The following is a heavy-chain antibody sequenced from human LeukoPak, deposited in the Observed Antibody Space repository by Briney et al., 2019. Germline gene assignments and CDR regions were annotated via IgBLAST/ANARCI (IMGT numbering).Heavy chain of an antibody. V-gene: IGHV4-39*01. CDR3: AGSLRYFDWALNYYYYYMDV. CDR2: IYYSGST. CDR1: GGSISSSSYY. D-gene: IGHD3-9*01. J-gene: IGHJ6*03. Sequence: SETLSLTCTVSGGSISSSSYYWGWIRQPPGKGLEWIGSIYYSGSTYYNPSLKSRVTISVDTSKNQFSLKLSSVTAADTAVYYCAGSLRYFDWALNYYYYYMDVWGKGTMVTVSS.